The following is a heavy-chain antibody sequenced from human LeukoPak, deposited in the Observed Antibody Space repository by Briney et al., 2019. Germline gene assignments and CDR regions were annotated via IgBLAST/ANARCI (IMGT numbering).Heavy chain of an antibody. Sequence: KSGGSLRLSCAASGFTFSDYYWTWIRQPPGKGLEWVGYMYFGERTNYNPSLKSRATISIDTSKKQFSLNLKSVTAADTAVYYCARIPGDRPDDWGQGTLVTVS. CDR2: MYFGERT. J-gene: IGHJ4*02. CDR3: ARIPGDRPDD. CDR1: GFTFSDYY. V-gene: IGHV4-59*01. D-gene: IGHD7-27*01.